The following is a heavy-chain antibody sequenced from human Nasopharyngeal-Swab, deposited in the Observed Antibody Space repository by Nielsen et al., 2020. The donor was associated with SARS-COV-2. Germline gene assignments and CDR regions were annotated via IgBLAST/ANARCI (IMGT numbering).Heavy chain of an antibody. CDR2: IIPIFGTA. CDR3: AREGNWLLGELSPPLWVD. CDR1: GGTFSSYA. D-gene: IGHD3-16*02. Sequence: SVKVSCKASGGTFSSYAISWVRQAPGQGLEWMGGIIPIFGTANYAQRFQGRVTITADKSTSTAYMELSSLRSEDTAVYYCAREGNWLLGELSPPLWVDWGQGTLVTVSS. J-gene: IGHJ4*02. V-gene: IGHV1-69*06.